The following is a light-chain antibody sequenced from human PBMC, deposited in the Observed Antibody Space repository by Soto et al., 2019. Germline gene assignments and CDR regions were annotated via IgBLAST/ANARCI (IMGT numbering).Light chain of an antibody. J-gene: IGKJ5*01. CDR3: QQLNISPIT. Sequence: IQLTQSPSSLSASVGDRVTITCRASQGISSDLAWYQQKPGKAPNLLIYDASTLQSGVLSRFSGSGSGTDFTLTISRLQPEDFATYYCQQLNISPITFGQGTRLEIK. V-gene: IGKV1-9*01. CDR2: DAS. CDR1: QGISSD.